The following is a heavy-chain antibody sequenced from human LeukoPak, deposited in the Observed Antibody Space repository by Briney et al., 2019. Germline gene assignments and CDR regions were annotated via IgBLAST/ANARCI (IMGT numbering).Heavy chain of an antibody. D-gene: IGHD3-22*01. Sequence: SETLSLTCTVSGGSISSSYWSWIRQPPGKGLEWIGYIYYSGSTNYNPSLKSRVTISVDTSKNQFSLKLSSVTAADTAVYYCARVGYSYGTYYYDSSGYYLDYWGQGTLVTVSS. CDR2: IYYSGST. V-gene: IGHV4-59*01. J-gene: IGHJ4*02. CDR3: ARVGYSYGTYYYDSSGYYLDY. CDR1: GGSISSSY.